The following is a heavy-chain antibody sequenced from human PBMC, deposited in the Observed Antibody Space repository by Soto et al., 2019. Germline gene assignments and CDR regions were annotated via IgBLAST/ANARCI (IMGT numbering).Heavy chain of an antibody. CDR2: ISYDGSNK. J-gene: IGHJ4*02. V-gene: IGHV3-30-3*01. CDR1: GFTFSIYA. CDR3: ARGRDSGGWYFDY. D-gene: IGHD6-19*01. Sequence: GGSLRLSCAASGFTFSIYAMHWVRQAPGKGLEWVAVISYDGSNKYYADSVKGRFTISRDNAKNSLYLQMNSLRDEDTAVYYCARGRDSGGWYFDYWGQGTLVTVSS.